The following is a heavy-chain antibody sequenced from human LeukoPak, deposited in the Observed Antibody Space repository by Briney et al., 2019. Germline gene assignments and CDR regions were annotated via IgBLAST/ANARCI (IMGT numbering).Heavy chain of an antibody. V-gene: IGHV1-69*06. D-gene: IGHD2-2*01. J-gene: IGHJ1*01. CDR1: GGTFISYG. CDR3: ARGGNCSSTRSFWSAEYFLH. CDR2: IIPIFGTA. Sequence: RASVRVSSVASGGTFISYGISWVRQAPGQGQERMGGIIPIFGTANYAQKFQGRVTITADKSTSTAYMELSSLRSEDTAVYYCARGGNCSSTRSFWSAEYFLHWGQGTLVTVSS.